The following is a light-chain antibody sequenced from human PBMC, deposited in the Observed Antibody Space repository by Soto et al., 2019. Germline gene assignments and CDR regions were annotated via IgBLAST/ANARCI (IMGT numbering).Light chain of an antibody. J-gene: IGKJ4*01. CDR2: GAS. Sequence: EIVLTQSPGTLSLSPGERATLSCRASQSVTSSYLAWYQQKPGQAPRLLISGASSRATGIPDRFSGSGSGTDFTLTISRLAPEDFAVYYCQQDSTSRLTFGGGTKVEIK. CDR3: QQDSTSRLT. CDR1: QSVTSSY. V-gene: IGKV3-20*01.